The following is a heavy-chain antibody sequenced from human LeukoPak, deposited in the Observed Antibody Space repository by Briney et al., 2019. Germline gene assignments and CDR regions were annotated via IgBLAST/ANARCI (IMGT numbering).Heavy chain of an antibody. Sequence: GGSLRLSCAASGFTFSSYAMSWVRQAPGKGLEWVSAISGSGGSTYHADSVKGRFAISRDNSKNTLYLQMNSLRAEDTAVYYCAKVGSYCSGGSCYLFSYYYYGMDVWGQGTTVTVSS. D-gene: IGHD2-15*01. J-gene: IGHJ6*02. V-gene: IGHV3-23*01. CDR3: AKVGSYCSGGSCYLFSYYYYGMDV. CDR2: ISGSGGST. CDR1: GFTFSSYA.